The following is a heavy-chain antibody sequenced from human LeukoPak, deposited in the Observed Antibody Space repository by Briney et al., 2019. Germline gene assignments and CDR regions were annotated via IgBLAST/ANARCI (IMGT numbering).Heavy chain of an antibody. J-gene: IGHJ5*02. CDR3: ARIYCSSTSCYGTRAGWFDP. Sequence: PGGSLRLSCAASGFTFSSYGMHWVRQAPGKGLEWVAVISYDGSNKYYADSVKGRFTISRDNSKNTLYLQMNSLRAEDTAVYYCARIYCSSTSCYGTRAGWFDPWGQGTLVTVSS. CDR1: GFTFSSYG. V-gene: IGHV3-30*03. D-gene: IGHD2-2*01. CDR2: ISYDGSNK.